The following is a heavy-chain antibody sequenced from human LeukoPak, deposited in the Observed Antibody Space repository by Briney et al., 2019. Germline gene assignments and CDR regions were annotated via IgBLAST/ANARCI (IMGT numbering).Heavy chain of an antibody. D-gene: IGHD3-10*01. CDR3: ARCGSGSYPPYTWFDP. Sequence: SETLSPTCTVSGGSISSYYWSWIRQPAGKGLEWIGRIYSSGSTNYNPSLKSRVTMSVDTSKNQFSLKLSSVTAADTAVYYCARCGSGSYPPYTWFDPWGQGTLVTVSS. V-gene: IGHV4-4*07. CDR1: GGSISSYY. CDR2: IYSSGST. J-gene: IGHJ5*02.